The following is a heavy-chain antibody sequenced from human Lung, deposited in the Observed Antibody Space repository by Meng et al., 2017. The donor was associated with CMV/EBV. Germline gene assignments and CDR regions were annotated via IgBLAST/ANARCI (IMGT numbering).Heavy chain of an antibody. CDR2: IYDSGSN. V-gene: IGHV4-4*02. Sequence: GPGMGKLSGARYLTFRVSGGCISSSNWWSWGRQPPGKGLGWIGEIYDSGSNNYNPSLKSRVTKSVDKSKNQSSLKLGSVTAADAAVYYCAGFPPPGKQWLVTDYWGQGTLVTVSS. J-gene: IGHJ4*02. CDR3: AGFPPPGKQWLVTDY. D-gene: IGHD6-19*01. CDR1: GGCISSSNW.